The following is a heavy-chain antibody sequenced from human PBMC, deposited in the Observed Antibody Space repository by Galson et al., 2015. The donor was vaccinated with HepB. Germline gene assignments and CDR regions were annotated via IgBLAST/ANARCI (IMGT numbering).Heavy chain of an antibody. D-gene: IGHD3-10*01. Sequence: SLRLSCAASGFTFSSYGMHWVRQAPGKGLEWVVVISYDGSNKYYADSVKGRFTISRDNSKNTLYLQMNSLRAEDTAVYYCACGVAGQFDYWGQGTLVTVSS. V-gene: IGHV3-30*03. CDR2: ISYDGSNK. CDR3: ACGVAGQFDY. CDR1: GFTFSSYG. J-gene: IGHJ4*02.